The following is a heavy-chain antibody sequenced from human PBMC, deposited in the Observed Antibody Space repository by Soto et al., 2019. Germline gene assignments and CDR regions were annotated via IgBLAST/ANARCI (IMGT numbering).Heavy chain of an antibody. CDR2: ISAYNGNT. CDR3: ARDLFSTGIAAHNWFDP. J-gene: IGHJ5*02. D-gene: IGHD6-13*01. CDR1: GYTFTSYG. Sequence: ASVKVSCKASGYTFTSYGISWVRQAPGQGLEWMGWISAYNGNTNYAQKLQGRVTMTTDTSTSTAYMERRSLGSDDTAVYYCARDLFSTGIAAHNWFDPWGQGTLVTVSS. V-gene: IGHV1-18*01.